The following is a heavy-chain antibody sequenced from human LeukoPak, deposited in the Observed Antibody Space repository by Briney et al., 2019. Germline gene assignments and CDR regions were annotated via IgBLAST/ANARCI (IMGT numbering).Heavy chain of an antibody. J-gene: IGHJ3*02. CDR3: AKDSSGAAAGNDAFDI. V-gene: IGHV3-23*01. Sequence: PGGSLRLSCAASGFTFSSYGMSWVRQAPGKGLEWVSAISGSGGSTYYADSVKGRFTISRDNSKNTLYLQMNSLRAEDTAVYYCAKDSSGAAAGNDAFDIWGQGTMVTVSS. D-gene: IGHD6-13*01. CDR1: GFTFSSYG. CDR2: ISGSGGST.